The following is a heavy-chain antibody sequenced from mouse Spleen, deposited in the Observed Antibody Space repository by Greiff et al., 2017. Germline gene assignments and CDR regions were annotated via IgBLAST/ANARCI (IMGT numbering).Heavy chain of an antibody. Sequence: QQSCKASGYTFTSYGISWVKQRTGQGLEWIGEIYPRSGNTYYNEKFKGKATLTADKSSSTAYMELRSLTSEDSAVYFCARAGYGLYAMDYWGQGTSVTVSS. CDR3: ARAGYGLYAMDY. D-gene: IGHD1-1*02. CDR1: GYTFTSYG. CDR2: IYPRSGNT. V-gene: IGHV1-81*01. J-gene: IGHJ4*01.